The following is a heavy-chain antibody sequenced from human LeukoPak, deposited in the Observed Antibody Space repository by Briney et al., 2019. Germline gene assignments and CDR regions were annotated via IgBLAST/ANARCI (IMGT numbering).Heavy chain of an antibody. Sequence: SETLSLTCAVSGGSISSGAYSWSWIRQPPGKGLEWIGYISHSGSTYYNPSLKSRVTISVDRSKNQFSLTLTSVTDADTAVYFCARYSSTWPYWYLDLWGRGTLVTVSS. J-gene: IGHJ2*01. D-gene: IGHD6-13*01. CDR2: ISHSGST. V-gene: IGHV4-30-2*01. CDR1: GGSISSGAYS. CDR3: ARYSSTWPYWYLDL.